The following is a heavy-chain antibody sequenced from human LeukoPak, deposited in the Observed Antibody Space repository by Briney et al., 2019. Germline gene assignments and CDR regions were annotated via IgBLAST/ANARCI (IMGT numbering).Heavy chain of an antibody. V-gene: IGHV4-31*03. CDR1: GSSISSGGYY. Sequence: SETLSLTCTVSGSSISSGGYYWSWIRQHPGKGLEWIGYIYYSGSTYYNPSLKSRVTISVDTSKNQFSLKLSSVTAADTAVYYCARDRVDSSGYYHFDYWGQGTLVTVSS. J-gene: IGHJ4*02. CDR3: ARDRVDSSGYYHFDY. CDR2: IYYSGST. D-gene: IGHD3-22*01.